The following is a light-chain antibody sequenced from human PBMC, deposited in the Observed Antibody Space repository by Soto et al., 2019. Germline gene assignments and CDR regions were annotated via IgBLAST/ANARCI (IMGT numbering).Light chain of an antibody. Sequence: EIVMTQSPATLSVSPGERATLSCRASQSVNIHLAWYQQKPGQAPRLLIYGASSRATGIPDRFSGSGSGTEFTLTISSLQSEDFAVYYCQQYNNWPPITFGQGTKVDIK. CDR2: GAS. CDR3: QQYNNWPPIT. V-gene: IGKV3D-15*01. J-gene: IGKJ1*01. CDR1: QSVNIH.